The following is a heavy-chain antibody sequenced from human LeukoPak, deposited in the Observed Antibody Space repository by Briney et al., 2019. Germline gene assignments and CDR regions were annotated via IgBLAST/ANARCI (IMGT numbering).Heavy chain of an antibody. J-gene: IGHJ4*02. Sequence: PGGSLRLSCAASGFTLSNAWMSWVRQAPGKGLEWVGRIKSKTDGGTTDYAAPVKGRFTISRDDSKNTLYLQMNSLKTEDTAVYYCTTSLLWFGELSGWGQGTLVTVSS. CDR3: TTSLLWFGELSG. V-gene: IGHV3-15*01. D-gene: IGHD3-10*01. CDR2: IKSKTDGGTT. CDR1: GFTLSNAW.